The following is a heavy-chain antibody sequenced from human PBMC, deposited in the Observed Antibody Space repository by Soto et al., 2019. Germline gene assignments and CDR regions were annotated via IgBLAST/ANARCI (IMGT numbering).Heavy chain of an antibody. Sequence: VGSLRLSCAASGFTVSDDHMSWVRQAPGKGPEWVSVIYYGGTTYYADSVQGRFTISRDKSKNTLYLQMNDPRADDTAVYYCAREAAGFDIWGQGTMVTVSS. CDR1: GFTVSDDH. J-gene: IGHJ3*02. CDR2: IYYGGTT. V-gene: IGHV3-53*01. CDR3: AREAAGFDI.